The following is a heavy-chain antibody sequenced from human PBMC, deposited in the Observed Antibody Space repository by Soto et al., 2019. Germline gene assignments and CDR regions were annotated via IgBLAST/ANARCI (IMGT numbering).Heavy chain of an antibody. V-gene: IGHV4-59*08. D-gene: IGHD1-7*01. CDR3: ARLRSRKKLELRAPQLPTSYYFDY. Sequence: SETLSLTCTVSGGSISSYYWSWIRQPPGKGLEWIGYIYYSGSTNYNPSLKSRVTISVDTSKNQFSLKLSSVTAADTAVYYCARLRSRKKLELRAPQLPTSYYFDYWGQGTLVTVSS. CDR2: IYYSGST. J-gene: IGHJ4*02. CDR1: GGSISSYY.